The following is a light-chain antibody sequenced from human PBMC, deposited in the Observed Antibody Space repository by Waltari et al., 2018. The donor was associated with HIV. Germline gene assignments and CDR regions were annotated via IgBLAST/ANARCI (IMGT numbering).Light chain of an antibody. CDR2: DVS. J-gene: IGLJ3*02. CDR1: SSDVGGYHF. V-gene: IGLV2-11*01. Sequence: QSALTQPRSVSGSPGQSVPISCTGTSSDVGGYHFVSWYQQHPGKAPKLVIYDVSKWPSGVPDRFSGSKSGNTASLTISGLQAEDEADYYCCSYTGSYTWVFGGGTELTVL. CDR3: CSYTGSYTWV.